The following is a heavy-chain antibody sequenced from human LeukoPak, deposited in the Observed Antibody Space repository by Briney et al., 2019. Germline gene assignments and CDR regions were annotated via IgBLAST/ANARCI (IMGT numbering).Heavy chain of an antibody. CDR2: IKGDGSER. Sequence: PGGSLRLSCAASGFTFSIYWMSWVRQAPGKGLEWVATIKGDGSERYYVDSVKGRFTVSRDNAKNSMYLQMNSLRAEETAVYYCARGGTYTVDYWGQGTLVTVSS. CDR1: GFTFSIYW. V-gene: IGHV3-7*01. J-gene: IGHJ4*02. CDR3: ARGGTYTVDY. D-gene: IGHD3/OR15-3a*01.